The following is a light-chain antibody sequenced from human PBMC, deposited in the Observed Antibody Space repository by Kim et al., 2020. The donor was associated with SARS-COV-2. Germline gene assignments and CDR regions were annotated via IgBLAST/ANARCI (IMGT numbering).Light chain of an antibody. CDR2: LNSDGSH. CDR3: QTWGTGIG. V-gene: IGLV4-69*01. CDR1: SGHSSYA. J-gene: IGLJ3*02. Sequence: GASVKLTCTLSSGHSSYAIALHQQQPEKGPRYLMKLNSDGSHSKGDGIPDRFSGSSSGAERYLTISSLQSEDEADYYCQTWGTGIGFGGGTKLTVL.